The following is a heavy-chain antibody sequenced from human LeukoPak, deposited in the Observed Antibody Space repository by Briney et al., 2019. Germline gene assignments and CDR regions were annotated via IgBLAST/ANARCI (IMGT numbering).Heavy chain of an antibody. V-gene: IGHV1-18*01. CDR3: AREHYDYVWGSYRYFGY. CDR1: GYTFTSYG. J-gene: IGHJ4*02. D-gene: IGHD3-16*02. CDR2: ISAYNGNT. Sequence: ASVKVSCKASGYTFTSYGISWVRQAPGQGLEWMGWISAYNGNTNYAQKLQGRVTMTTDTSTSTAYMELRSLRSDDTAVYYCAREHYDYVWGSYRYFGYWGQGTLVTVSS.